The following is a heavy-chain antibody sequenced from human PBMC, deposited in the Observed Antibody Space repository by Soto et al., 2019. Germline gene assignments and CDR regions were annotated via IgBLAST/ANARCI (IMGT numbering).Heavy chain of an antibody. CDR3: ARDEFALGSRFYYYYGLDV. Sequence: QVQLVESGGGVVQPGTSLTLSCAASGFSFSAHSMHWVRQAPGKGLEWLAFISYDGGNKYSADSVTGRFTISRDNSKNRLYLEMTGLKSEDTAVYYCARDEFALGSRFYYYYGLDVW. J-gene: IGHJ6*01. CDR2: ISYDGGNK. CDR1: GFSFSAHS. D-gene: IGHD1-26*01. V-gene: IGHV3-30-3*01.